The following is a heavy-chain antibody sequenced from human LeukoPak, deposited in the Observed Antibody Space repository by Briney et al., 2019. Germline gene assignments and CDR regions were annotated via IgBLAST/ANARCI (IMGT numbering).Heavy chain of an antibody. CDR1: GYTFTSYG. J-gene: IGHJ4*02. D-gene: IGHD3-3*01. Sequence: GASVKVSCKASGYTFTSYGISWVRQAPGQGLEWMGWISAYNGNTNYAQKLQGRVTMTTDTSTSTAYMELRSLRSDDTAVYYCARDTSYDFWSGYRGKYFDCWGQGTLVTVSS. CDR2: ISAYNGNT. V-gene: IGHV1-18*01. CDR3: ARDTSYDFWSGYRGKYFDC.